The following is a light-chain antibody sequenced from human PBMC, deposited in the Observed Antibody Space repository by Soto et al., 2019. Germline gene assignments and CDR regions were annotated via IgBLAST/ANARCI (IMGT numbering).Light chain of an antibody. V-gene: IGKV3-20*01. Sequence: EIVLTQSPGTLSLSPGESATFSCRASQSVTSHSFGWYQHKPGQAPRLLIYGTSRRATGIPDRFSGSGSGTEFTLTISSLEPEDVAVYYCLQYGRPPATLGQGTKVDI. J-gene: IGKJ1*01. CDR2: GTS. CDR3: LQYGRPPAT. CDR1: QSVTSHS.